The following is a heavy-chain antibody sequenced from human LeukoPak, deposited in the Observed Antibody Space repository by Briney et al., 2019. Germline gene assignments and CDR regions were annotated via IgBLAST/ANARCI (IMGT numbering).Heavy chain of an antibody. CDR2: IIPIFGTA. Sequence: ASVKVSCKASGGTFSSYAISWVRQAPGQGLEWMGGIIPIFGTANYAQKFQGRVTITADESTTTAYMELSSLRSEDTAVYYCGRELRDSSGYYLAPFDYWGQGTLVTVSS. D-gene: IGHD3-22*01. CDR3: GRELRDSSGYYLAPFDY. V-gene: IGHV1-69*01. CDR1: GGTFSSYA. J-gene: IGHJ4*02.